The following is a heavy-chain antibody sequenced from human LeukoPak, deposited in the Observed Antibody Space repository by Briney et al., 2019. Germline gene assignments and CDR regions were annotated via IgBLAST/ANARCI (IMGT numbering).Heavy chain of an antibody. CDR2: INHSGST. J-gene: IGHJ4*02. CDR3: AREGMTTVTTGPDY. V-gene: IGHV4-34*01. Sequence: SETLSLTCAVYGGSFSGYYWSWIRQAPGKGLEWIGEINHSGSTNYNPSLKSRVTISVDTSKNQFSLKLSSVTAADTAVYYCAREGMTTVTTGPDYWGQGTLVTVSS. D-gene: IGHD4-17*01. CDR1: GGSFSGYY.